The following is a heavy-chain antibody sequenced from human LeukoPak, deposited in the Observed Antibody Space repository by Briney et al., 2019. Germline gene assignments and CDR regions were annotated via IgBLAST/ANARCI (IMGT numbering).Heavy chain of an antibody. D-gene: IGHD3-3*01. CDR3: ARDAFGVDKSPF. Sequence: QPGGSLRLSCAASGFTFSSNWMHWVRQAPGKGLVWVSRIDNDGSTTNYADSVKGRFTISRDNAKNTLYLQMNSLRDEDTAVYYCARDAFGVDKSPFWGQGTLVTVSS. J-gene: IGHJ4*02. V-gene: IGHV3-74*01. CDR1: GFTFSSNW. CDR2: IDNDGSTT.